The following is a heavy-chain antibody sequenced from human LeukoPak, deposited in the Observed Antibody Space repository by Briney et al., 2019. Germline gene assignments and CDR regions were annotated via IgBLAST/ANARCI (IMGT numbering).Heavy chain of an antibody. Sequence: SETLSLTCAVYGGSFNGYYWSWMRQPPGKGLEWSGEINHRGSNNYNPFLESRVTISVDTSKNQFSLRLSSVTAADTAVYYCARGRRYYYYDSSGYNYFDYWGQGTLVTVSS. D-gene: IGHD3-22*01. V-gene: IGHV4-34*01. CDR1: GGSFNGYY. J-gene: IGHJ4*02. CDR2: INHRGSN. CDR3: ARGRRYYYYDSSGYNYFDY.